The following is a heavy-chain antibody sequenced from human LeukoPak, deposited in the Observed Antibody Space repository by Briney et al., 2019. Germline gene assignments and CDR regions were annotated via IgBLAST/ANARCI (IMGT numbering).Heavy chain of an antibody. J-gene: IGHJ3*02. Sequence: GGSLRLSCAASGFTFNSYWMSWVRQAPGKGLEWVANIKQDGSEKYYVDSVKGRFTISRDNAKNSLYLQMNSLRAEDTAVYYCARVYGSYRGAFDIWGQGTMVTVSS. CDR1: GFTFNSYW. D-gene: IGHD1-26*01. CDR3: ARVYGSYRGAFDI. V-gene: IGHV3-7*01. CDR2: IKQDGSEK.